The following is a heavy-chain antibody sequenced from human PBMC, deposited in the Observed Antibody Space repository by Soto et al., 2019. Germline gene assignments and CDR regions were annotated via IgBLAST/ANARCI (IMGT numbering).Heavy chain of an antibody. CDR1: GSSISSGGYS. D-gene: IGHD3-16*01. V-gene: IGHV4-30-2*01. CDR3: ARRYGGNFDY. CDR2: IYHSGST. J-gene: IGHJ4*02. Sequence: TLSLTCTFSGSSISSGGYSLSWIRQPPGKGLEWIGYIYHSGSTYYNPSLKSRVTISVDRSKNQFSLKLSSVTAADTAVYYCARRYGGNFDYWGQGTLVTVSS.